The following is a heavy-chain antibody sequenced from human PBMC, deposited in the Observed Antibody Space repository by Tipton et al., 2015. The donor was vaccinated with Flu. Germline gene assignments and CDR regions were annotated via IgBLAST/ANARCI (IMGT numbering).Heavy chain of an antibody. D-gene: IGHD1-7*01. CDR3: ARDIGGITGTSKGPAS. CDR1: GYTFTSYG. Sequence: QLVQSGAEVKKPGASVKVSCKASGYTFTSYGISWVRQAPGQGLEWMGWISAYNGNTNYAQKLQGRVTMTTDTSTSTAYMELRSLGSDDTGVYSCARDIGGITGTSKGPASWGRGPLVPVPS. V-gene: IGHV1-18*01. J-gene: IGHJ5*02. CDR2: ISAYNGNT.